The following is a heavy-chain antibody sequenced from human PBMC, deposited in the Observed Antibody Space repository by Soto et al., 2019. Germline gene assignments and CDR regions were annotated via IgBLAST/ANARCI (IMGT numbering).Heavy chain of an antibody. J-gene: IGHJ4*02. CDR2: IYSGGST. V-gene: IGHV3-53*02. CDR1: GFTVSSNY. CDR3: ASAYYDSSGYPRNFDY. D-gene: IGHD3-22*01. Sequence: EVQLVETGGGLIQPGGSLRLSCAASGFTVSSNYMSWVRQAPGKGLEWVSVIYSGGSTYYADSVKGRFTISRDNSKNTLYLQMNSLRAEDTAVYYCASAYYDSSGYPRNFDYWGQGTLVTVSS.